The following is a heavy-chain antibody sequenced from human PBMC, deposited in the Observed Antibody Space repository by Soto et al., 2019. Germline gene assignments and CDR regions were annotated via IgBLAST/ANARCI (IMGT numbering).Heavy chain of an antibody. J-gene: IGHJ6*02. CDR2: ISSSGAFI. V-gene: IGHV3-48*03. Sequence: GGSLRLSCSSSVFIFRNYEMICVRQSPGKWLEWVSYISSSGAFIYHADSVKGRFTISRDNAKKSLFLQMNRLRAEDTALYYCARGRYSGGWSGGRVYGMDAWGQGTTVNVSS. D-gene: IGHD6-19*01. CDR3: ARGRYSGGWSGGRVYGMDA. CDR1: VFIFRNYE.